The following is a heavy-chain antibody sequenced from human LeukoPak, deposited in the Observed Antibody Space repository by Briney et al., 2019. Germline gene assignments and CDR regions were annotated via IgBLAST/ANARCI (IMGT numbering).Heavy chain of an antibody. Sequence: SQTLSLTCTLSGGSISSYYWIWIRQPPGKGLEGIGYSYYSGSTNYNPSLKNRVSISEETSKNQYPLTRCPVTAAHTAVCYCAKQTGSGLFILPGGQGALVTVSS. CDR1: GGSISSYY. CDR2: SYYSGST. V-gene: IGHV4-59*08. CDR3: AKQTGSGLFILP. D-gene: IGHD3/OR15-3a*01. J-gene: IGHJ4*02.